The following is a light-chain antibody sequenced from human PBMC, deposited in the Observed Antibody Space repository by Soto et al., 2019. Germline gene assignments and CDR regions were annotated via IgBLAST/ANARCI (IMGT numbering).Light chain of an antibody. CDR2: DVS. J-gene: IGLJ3*02. V-gene: IGLV2-11*01. CDR3: CSYAGSYTWV. CDR1: SSDVGAYNY. Sequence: QSALTQPRSVSGSPGQSVTISCTGTSSDVGAYNYVSWYQQHPGKAPKLMIYDVSKRPSGVPDRFSGSKSGNTASLTISGLKAEAEADYYCCSYAGSYTWVFGGGTKLTVL.